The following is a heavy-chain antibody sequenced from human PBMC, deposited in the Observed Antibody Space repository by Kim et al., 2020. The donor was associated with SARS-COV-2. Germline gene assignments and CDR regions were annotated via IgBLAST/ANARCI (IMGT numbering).Heavy chain of an antibody. CDR3: FFRQWLVS. Sequence: GGSLRLSCAASGFTFSSHWMSWVRQAPGKGLEWVANIKHDGSEKYYVDSVKGRFTISRDNTKNSLYLQMNSLRAEDTAVYYCFFRQWLVSWGRGTLVTVS. J-gene: IGHJ4*02. D-gene: IGHD6-19*01. CDR2: IKHDGSEK. CDR1: GFTFSSHW. V-gene: IGHV3-7*01.